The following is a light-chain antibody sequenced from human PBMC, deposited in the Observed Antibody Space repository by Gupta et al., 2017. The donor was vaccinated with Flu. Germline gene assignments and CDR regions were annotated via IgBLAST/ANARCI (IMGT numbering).Light chain of an antibody. V-gene: IGKV3-20*01. Sequence: VFPPSSGTLSLSPEERATSSRRASESVSSSYLAWYQQKPGQAPRLLIYGASSMATGIPDRFSGSGSGTDFTLTISRLEPEDFAVYYCQQYGSSPLTFGGGTKVEIK. J-gene: IGKJ4*02. CDR3: QQYGSSPLT. CDR1: ESVSSSY. CDR2: GAS.